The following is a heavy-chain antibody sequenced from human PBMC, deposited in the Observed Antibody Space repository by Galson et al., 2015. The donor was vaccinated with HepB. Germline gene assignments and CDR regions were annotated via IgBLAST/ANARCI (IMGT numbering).Heavy chain of an antibody. V-gene: IGHV3-23*01. CDR3: AKERSWGYDYYYGMDV. J-gene: IGHJ6*02. CDR1: GFTFSSYA. Sequence: SLRLSCAASGFTFSSYAMSWVRQAPGKGLEWVSAISGSGGSTYYADSVKGRFTISRDNSKNTLYLQMNSLRAEDTAVYYCAKERSWGYDYYYGMDVWGQGTTVTVSS. D-gene: IGHD6-13*01. CDR2: ISGSGGST.